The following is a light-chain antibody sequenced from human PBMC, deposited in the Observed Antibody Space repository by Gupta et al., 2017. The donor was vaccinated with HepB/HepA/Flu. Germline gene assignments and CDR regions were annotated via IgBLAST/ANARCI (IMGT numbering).Light chain of an antibody. CDR3: CLYEGTYTCGL. CDR1: SSDVGGYNY. V-gene: IGLV2-11*01. CDR2: DVS. Sequence: QSALTQPRSVSGSPGQSVTISCTGTSSDVGGYNYVSWYQQHPGKAPKLMIDDVSKRPSGVPERFSGSKSGNTASLTILGLQAEDEAEYCCCLYEGTYTCGLFGGGTKLTVL. J-gene: IGLJ3*02.